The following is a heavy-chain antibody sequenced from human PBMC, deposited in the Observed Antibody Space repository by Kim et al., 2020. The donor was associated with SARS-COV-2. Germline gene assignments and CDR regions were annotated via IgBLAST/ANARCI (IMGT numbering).Heavy chain of an antibody. CDR1: GFTFGDYA. CDR2: IRSKAYGGTT. Sequence: GGSLRLSCTASGFTFGDYAMSWVRQAPGKGLEWVGFIRSKAYGGTTEYAASVKGRFTISRDDSNSIAYLQMNSLKTEDTAVYYCTRTPRRSCINGVCYYYGVDVWGQGTTVTVSS. D-gene: IGHD2-8*01. J-gene: IGHJ6*02. V-gene: IGHV3-49*04. CDR3: TRTPRRSCINGVCYYYGVDV.